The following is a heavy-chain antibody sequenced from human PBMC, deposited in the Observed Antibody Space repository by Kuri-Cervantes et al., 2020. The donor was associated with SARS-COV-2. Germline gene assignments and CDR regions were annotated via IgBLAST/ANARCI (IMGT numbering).Heavy chain of an antibody. D-gene: IGHD3-22*01. J-gene: IGHJ5*02. CDR3: ARLSYYYDSSGYYGGNWLDP. CDR1: GGSISSGDYY. CDR2: IYHSGST. Sequence: SETLSLTCTVSGGSISSGDYYWSWIRQPPGKGLEWIGSIYHSGSTYYNPSLKSRVTISVDTSKNQFSLKLSSVTAADTAVYYCARLSYYYDSSGYYGGNWLDPWGQGTLVTVSS. V-gene: IGHV4-39*07.